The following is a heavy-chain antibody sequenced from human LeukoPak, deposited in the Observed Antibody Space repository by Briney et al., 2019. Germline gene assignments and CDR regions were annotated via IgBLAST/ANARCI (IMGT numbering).Heavy chain of an antibody. Sequence: GASVKVSCKASGYTFNSYGFNWVRQAPGQGLEGVGWISAYDGYTSYSQKLQDRVTMTTDASTTTAYLEVRSLRSDDTAVYYCARDLATYGSGGRYCGQGTTVSVSS. J-gene: IGHJ4*02. CDR2: ISAYDGYT. CDR1: GYTFNSYG. V-gene: IGHV1-18*01. CDR3: ARDLATYGSGGRY. D-gene: IGHD3-10*01.